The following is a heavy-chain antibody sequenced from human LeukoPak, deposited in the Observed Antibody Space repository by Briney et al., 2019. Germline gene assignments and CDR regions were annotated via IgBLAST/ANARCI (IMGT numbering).Heavy chain of an antibody. J-gene: IGHJ4*02. Sequence: GGSLRLSCAASGFTFSSYAMSWVRQAPGKGLEWVSAISGSGGSTYYADSVKGRFTISRDNSKNTLYLQMNSLRAEDTAVYYCAKDQAGGYSYGDDYWGQGTLVTVSS. CDR1: GFTFSSYA. V-gene: IGHV3-23*01. D-gene: IGHD5-18*01. CDR2: ISGSGGST. CDR3: AKDQAGGYSYGDDY.